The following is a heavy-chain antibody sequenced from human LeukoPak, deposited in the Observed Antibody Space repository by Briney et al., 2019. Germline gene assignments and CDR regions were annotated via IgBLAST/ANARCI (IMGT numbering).Heavy chain of an antibody. CDR1: GGSFSGYY. CDR2: VMERGIT. D-gene: IGHD6-13*01. Sequence: SETLSLTCDVSGGSFSGYYWSWIRQSSGKGLEWIGEVMERGITNYNPSLKSRVTISRDTSKNQFPLILTSVTAADAGVYYCARLVAAGTGYFDHWGQGTLVAVSS. CDR3: ARLVAAGTGYFDH. J-gene: IGHJ4*02. V-gene: IGHV4-34*12.